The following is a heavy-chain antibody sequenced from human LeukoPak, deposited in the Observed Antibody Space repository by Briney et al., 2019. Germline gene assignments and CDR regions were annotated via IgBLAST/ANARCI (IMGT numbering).Heavy chain of an antibody. Sequence: SETLSLTCAVYGGSFSGYYWSWIRQPPGKGLEWIGEINHSGSTNYNPSLKSRVTISVDTSKNQFSLKLSSVTAADTAVYCCARGRDSSGYLADYWGQGTLVTVSS. D-gene: IGHD3-22*01. CDR2: INHSGST. J-gene: IGHJ4*02. V-gene: IGHV4-34*01. CDR1: GGSFSGYY. CDR3: ARGRDSSGYLADY.